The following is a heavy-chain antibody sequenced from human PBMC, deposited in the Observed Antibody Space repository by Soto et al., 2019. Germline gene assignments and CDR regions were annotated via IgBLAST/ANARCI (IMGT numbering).Heavy chain of an antibody. CDR3: ARHDTNYGDFVGSRLPYYFDY. Sequence: PSETLSLTCTVSGGSISSYYWSWIRQPPGKGLEWIGYIYSSGSTNYNPSLKSRVTISVDTSKNQFSLKLSSVTAADTAVYYCARHDTNYGDFVGSRLPYYFDYWGQGALVPVAS. CDR1: GGSISSYY. D-gene: IGHD4-17*01. V-gene: IGHV4-59*08. CDR2: IYSSGST. J-gene: IGHJ4*02.